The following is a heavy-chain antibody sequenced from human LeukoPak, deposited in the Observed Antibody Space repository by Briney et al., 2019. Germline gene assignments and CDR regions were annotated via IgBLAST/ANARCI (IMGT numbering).Heavy chain of an antibody. CDR2: INPSGGST. J-gene: IGHJ4*02. CDR1: GYTFTSYN. V-gene: IGHV1-46*01. D-gene: IGHD6-6*01. Sequence: ASVKVSCKASGYTFTSYNMHWVRQAPGQGLEWMGIINPSGGSTSYAQKFQGRVTMTRDTSTSTVYMELSSLRSEDTAVYYCARYSSSDAFDYWGQGTLVTVSS. CDR3: ARYSSSDAFDY.